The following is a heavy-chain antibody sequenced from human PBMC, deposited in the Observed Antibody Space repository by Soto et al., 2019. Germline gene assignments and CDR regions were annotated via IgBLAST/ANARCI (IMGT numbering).Heavy chain of an antibody. V-gene: IGHV3-66*01. CDR3: VRENYYYGMDV. CDR1: GFTVSTDG. Sequence: QPGCSVRLSCAASGFTVSTDGVYWVRQAPGKGLEWVSVIRGGGNTFYADSVEGRFTISRDNSKNMVYLQMNSLRAEDTAVYYCVRENYYYGMDVWGQGTTVTVSS. J-gene: IGHJ6*02. CDR2: IRGGGNT.